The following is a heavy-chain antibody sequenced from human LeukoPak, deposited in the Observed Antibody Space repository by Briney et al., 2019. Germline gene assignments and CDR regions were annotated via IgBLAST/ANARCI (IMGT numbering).Heavy chain of an antibody. D-gene: IGHD1-7*01. CDR3: ARDPGITGTTAPAYYFDY. CDR2: IKKDGSEK. V-gene: IGHV3-7*01. CDR1: GFTFSSYW. Sequence: PGGSLRLSCAASGFTFSSYWMSWVRQAPGKGLEWVANIKKDGSEKYYVDSVKGRFTISRDNAKNSLYLQMNSLRAEDTAVYYCARDPGITGTTAPAYYFDYWGQGTLVTVSS. J-gene: IGHJ4*02.